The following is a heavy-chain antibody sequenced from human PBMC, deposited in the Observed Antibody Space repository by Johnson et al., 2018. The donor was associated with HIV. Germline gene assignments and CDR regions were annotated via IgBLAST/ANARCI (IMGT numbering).Heavy chain of an antibody. J-gene: IGHJ3*02. CDR2: ITWNSGEI. V-gene: IGHV3-9*01. CDR3: AKVRSWGLDAFDI. CDR1: GFTFDDYA. Sequence: VQLVESGGGLVQPGRSLRLSCVASGFTFDDYAMHWVRQAPGRGLEWVSGITWNSGEIDYADYVEGRFTISRDNTKNSLYLQMNSLRAEDTALYYCAKVRSWGLDAFDIWGQGTMVTVSS. D-gene: IGHD6-13*01.